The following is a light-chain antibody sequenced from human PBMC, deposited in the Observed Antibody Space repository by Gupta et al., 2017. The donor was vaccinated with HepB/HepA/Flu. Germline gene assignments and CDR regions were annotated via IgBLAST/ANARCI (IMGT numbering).Light chain of an antibody. J-gene: IGLJ2*01. V-gene: IGLV2-11*01. CDR3: CSYAGSYTFI. CDR2: DVT. Sequence: QSALTQPRSVSGSPGQSVTISCTGTSSDVGGYNYVSWYQQHPGKAPKLLIYDVTKRPSGVPDRFSGSKSAYTASLTISGLQAEDEADYFCCSYAGSYTFIFGGGSKLTVL. CDR1: SSDVGGYNY.